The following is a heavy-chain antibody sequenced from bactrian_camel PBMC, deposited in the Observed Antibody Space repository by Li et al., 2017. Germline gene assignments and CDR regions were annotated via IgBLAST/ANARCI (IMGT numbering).Heavy chain of an antibody. Sequence: HVQLVESGGGSVQVGGSLRLSCVASVDTIGRYCMGCFRQIPDMEREGVAGIESDGSTSYADSVKGRFTISRDNAKNTLYLQLNSLKTEDTAMYYCAKSYDNTFEYGSWGQGTQVTVS. J-gene: IGHJ4*01. CDR3: AKSYDNTFEYGS. CDR1: VDTIGRYC. V-gene: IGHV3S55*01. CDR2: IESDGST. D-gene: IGHD2*01.